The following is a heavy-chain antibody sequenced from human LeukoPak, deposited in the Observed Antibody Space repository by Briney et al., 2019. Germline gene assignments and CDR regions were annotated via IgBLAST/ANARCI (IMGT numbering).Heavy chain of an antibody. J-gene: IGHJ3*02. Sequence: SETLSLTCAVSGGSISSSNWWSWVRQPPGKGLEWIGEIYHSGSTNYNPSLKSRVTISVDKSKNQFSLKLSSVTAADTAVYYCASYMIRKNAFDIWGQGTMVTVSS. CDR2: IYHSGST. CDR1: GGSISSSNW. D-gene: IGHD3-22*01. CDR3: ASYMIRKNAFDI. V-gene: IGHV4-4*02.